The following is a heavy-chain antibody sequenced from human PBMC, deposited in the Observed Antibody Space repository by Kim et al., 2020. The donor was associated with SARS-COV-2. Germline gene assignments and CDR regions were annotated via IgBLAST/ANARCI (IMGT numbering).Heavy chain of an antibody. CDR2: ISAGSYI. Sequence: GGSLRLSCAASGFRFNSYGMNWVRQAPGKGLEWVSSISAGSYINNADSVNGRCTISRDNAKNSVSLQINRLRVDDTGFYYCARAAVDSSDSRFDYWGQGNLVTVPS. J-gene: IGHJ4*02. V-gene: IGHV3-21*01. D-gene: IGHD3-22*01. CDR3: ARAAVDSSDSRFDY. CDR1: GFRFNSYG.